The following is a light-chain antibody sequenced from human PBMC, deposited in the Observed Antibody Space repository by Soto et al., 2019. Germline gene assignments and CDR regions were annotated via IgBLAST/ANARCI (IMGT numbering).Light chain of an antibody. V-gene: IGKV3-20*01. J-gene: IGKJ2*01. CDR3: QQYGSSLMYT. CDR2: GAS. CDR1: QSVSSSY. Sequence: EIVLTQSPGTLSLSPGERATLSCRASQSVSSSYLAWYQQKPGQAPRLLIYGASSRATGIPDRFSGSGSGTDFTLTISRLEPXDXAVXYCQQYGSSLMYTFGQGTKLEIK.